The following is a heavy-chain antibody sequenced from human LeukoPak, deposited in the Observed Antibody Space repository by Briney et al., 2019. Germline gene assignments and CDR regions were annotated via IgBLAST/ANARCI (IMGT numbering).Heavy chain of an antibody. D-gene: IGHD6-13*01. Sequence: ALRLSCAASGFTFDDYAMHWVRQAPGKGLEWVPGISWNSGSIGYADSVKGRFTISRDNAKNSLYLQMNSLGAEDTALYYCAKDRAAVSGPFDYWGQGTLVTVSS. CDR1: GFTFDDYA. CDR3: AKDRAAVSGPFDY. J-gene: IGHJ4*02. V-gene: IGHV3-9*01. CDR2: ISWNSGSI.